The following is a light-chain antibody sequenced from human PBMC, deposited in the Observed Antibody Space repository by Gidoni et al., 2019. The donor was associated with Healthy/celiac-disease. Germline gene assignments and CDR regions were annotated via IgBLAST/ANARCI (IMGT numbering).Light chain of an antibody. J-gene: IGKJ3*01. CDR3: QQYGSSPPVT. V-gene: IGKV3-20*01. CDR2: GAS. Sequence: EIVLTQSPGTLSLSPGERATLSCRASQSVSSSYLAWYQQKPGQAPRLLLYGASRRATGIPDRFSGSGSVTDFTLTISRLEPEDLAVYYCQQYGSSPPVTFGPGTKVDIK. CDR1: QSVSSSY.